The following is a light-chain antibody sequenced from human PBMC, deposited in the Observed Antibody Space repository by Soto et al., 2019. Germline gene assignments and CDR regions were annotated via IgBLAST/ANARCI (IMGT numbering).Light chain of an antibody. Sequence: DIACPPCPGTRSWSAWERATLCCGPSQSVGSRFLAWYQQKPGQAPRLLISGTFSRATGIPDRFSGSGSGTDFTLTISRLEPEDFAVYYCQQYGSSPRWTFGQGTRWIS. CDR1: QSVGSRF. CDR3: QQYGSSPRWT. J-gene: IGKJ1*01. CDR2: GTF. V-gene: IGKV3-20*01.